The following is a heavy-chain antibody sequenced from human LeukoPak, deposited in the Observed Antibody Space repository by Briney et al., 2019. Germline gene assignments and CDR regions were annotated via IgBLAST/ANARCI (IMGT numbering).Heavy chain of an antibody. CDR3: ANAVVQDTDY. J-gene: IGHJ4*02. Sequence: PGGSLRLSCAASGFTFSSYAMSWVRQAPGKGLEWLSSISGAGSFIYYADSVKGRFTISRDNAKSLLFLQMDSLRVEDTATYYCANAVVQDTDYWGQGTLVIVSS. D-gene: IGHD5-18*01. CDR1: GFTFSSYA. V-gene: IGHV3-23*01. CDR2: ISGAGSFI.